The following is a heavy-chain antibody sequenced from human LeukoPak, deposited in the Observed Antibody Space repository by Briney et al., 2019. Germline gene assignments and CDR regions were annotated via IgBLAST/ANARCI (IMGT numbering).Heavy chain of an antibody. CDR1: GGSISSSSYY. J-gene: IGHJ4*02. CDR2: IYYSGST. D-gene: IGHD6-19*01. V-gene: IGHV4-39*01. Sequence: SETLSLPCTVSGGSISSSSYYWGWIRQPPGKGLEWIGSIYYSGSTYYNPSLKSRVTISVDTSKNQFSLKLRSVTAADTAVYYCVRPGGSGWYAFDYWGQGTLVTVSS. CDR3: VRPGGSGWYAFDY.